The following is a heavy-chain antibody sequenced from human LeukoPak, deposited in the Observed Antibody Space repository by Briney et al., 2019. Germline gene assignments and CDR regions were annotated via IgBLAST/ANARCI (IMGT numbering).Heavy chain of an antibody. CDR2: ISAYNGNT. J-gene: IGHJ6*02. V-gene: IGHV1-18*01. CDR3: ARDERSTSRLYYGMDV. CDR1: GGTFSSYA. Sequence: GSSVKVSCKASGGTFSSYAISWVRQAPGQGLEWMGWISAYNGNTNYAQKLQGRVTMTTDTSTSTAYMELRSLRSDDTAVYYCARDERSTSRLYYGMDVWGQGTTVTVSS. D-gene: IGHD2-2*01.